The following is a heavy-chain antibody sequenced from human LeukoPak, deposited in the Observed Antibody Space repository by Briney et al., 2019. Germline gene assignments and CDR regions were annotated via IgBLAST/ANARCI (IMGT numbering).Heavy chain of an antibody. V-gene: IGHV3-20*04. Sequence: GESLRLSCAASGFTFDDYGMSWVRQAPGKGLEWVSGINWNGGSTGYADSVKGRFTISRDNAKNSLYLQMNSLRAEDTALYYCARRPYYYDSSGYYYSAFDIWGQGTMVTVSS. CDR2: INWNGGST. CDR1: GFTFDDYG. CDR3: ARRPYYYDSSGYYYSAFDI. J-gene: IGHJ3*02. D-gene: IGHD3-22*01.